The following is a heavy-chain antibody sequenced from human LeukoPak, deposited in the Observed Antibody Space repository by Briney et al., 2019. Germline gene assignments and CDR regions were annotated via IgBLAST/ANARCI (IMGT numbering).Heavy chain of an antibody. J-gene: IGHJ4*02. CDR2: ISYDGSNK. CDR1: GFTFSSYA. CDR3: ARDSEAGYYFDY. D-gene: IGHD6-19*01. V-gene: IGHV3-30*14. Sequence: GGSLRLSCAASGFTFSSYAMHWVRQAPGKGLEWVAVISYDGSNKYYADSVKGRFTISRDNSKNTLYLQMNSLRAEDTAVYYCARDSEAGYYFDYWGQGTLVTVSS.